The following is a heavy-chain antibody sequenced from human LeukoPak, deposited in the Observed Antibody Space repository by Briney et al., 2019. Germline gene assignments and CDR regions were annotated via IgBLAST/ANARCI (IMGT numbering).Heavy chain of an antibody. J-gene: IGHJ5*02. CDR2: IYYSGST. V-gene: IGHV4-39*01. CDR1: GGSISSTSYY. Sequence: PSETLSLTCTVSGGSISSTSYYWGWIRQPPGKGLEWIGSIYYSGSTYYNPSLKSRVTISVDTSKNQFSLKLSSVTAADTAVYYCARKRNSWLDHWGQGTLVTVSS. CDR3: ARKRNSWLDH.